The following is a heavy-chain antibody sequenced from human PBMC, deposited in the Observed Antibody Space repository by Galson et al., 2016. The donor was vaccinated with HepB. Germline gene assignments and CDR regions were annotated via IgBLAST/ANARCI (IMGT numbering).Heavy chain of an antibody. Sequence: SLRLSCAASGFTFSDYWLAWVRQAPGKGLEWVANIQKVGIEQKYVDSVKGRLTISRDNAENSVSLQMDSLRAEDTAVYYCAREVPRTAPAFDLWGQGTMVIVSS. CDR3: AREVPRTAPAFDL. CDR2: IQKVGIEQ. D-gene: IGHD5-18*01. J-gene: IGHJ3*01. V-gene: IGHV3-7*01. CDR1: GFTFSDYW.